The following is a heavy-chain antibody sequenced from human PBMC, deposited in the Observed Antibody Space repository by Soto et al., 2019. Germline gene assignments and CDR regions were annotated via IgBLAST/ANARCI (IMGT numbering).Heavy chain of an antibody. Sequence: QGQLVQSGGEAKKPGASVKVSCKASGYTFTRYGISWVRQAPGQGLEWMGWINGYNGDTNYAQKFQGRVTMTIDTSTSTAYMELRSLTSDDTAVYYCAKNGQPPYYYYGMDVWGQGTTVTVSS. CDR1: GYTFTRYG. V-gene: IGHV1-18*01. J-gene: IGHJ6*02. CDR3: AKNGQPPYYYYGMDV. D-gene: IGHD2-8*01. CDR2: INGYNGDT.